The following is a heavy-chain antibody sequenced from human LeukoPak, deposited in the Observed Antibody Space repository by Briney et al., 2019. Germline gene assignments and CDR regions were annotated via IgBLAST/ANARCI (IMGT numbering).Heavy chain of an antibody. CDR2: IYYSGST. Sequence: PSETLSLTCTVSGGSISSSSYYWGWIRQPPGKELEWIGSIYYSGSTYYNPSLKSRVTISVDTSKNQFSLKLSSVTAADTAVYYCATPGGSSWSNNWFDPWGQGTLVTVSS. D-gene: IGHD6-13*01. V-gene: IGHV4-39*01. CDR1: GGSISSSSYY. CDR3: ATPGGSSWSNNWFDP. J-gene: IGHJ5*02.